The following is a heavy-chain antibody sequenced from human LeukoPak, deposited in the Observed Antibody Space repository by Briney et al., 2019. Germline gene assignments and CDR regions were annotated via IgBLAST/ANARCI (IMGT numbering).Heavy chain of an antibody. CDR2: ISAYNGNT. J-gene: IGHJ4*02. CDR3: ARDGSELRYFDRYFDY. CDR1: GYTFTSYG. Sequence: ASVKVSGKASGYTFTSYGISWVRQAPGQGLEWMGWISAYNGNTNYAQKLQGRVTMTTDTSTSTAYMELRSLRSDDTAVYYCARDGSELRYFDRYFDYWGQGTLVTVSS. V-gene: IGHV1-18*01. D-gene: IGHD3-9*01.